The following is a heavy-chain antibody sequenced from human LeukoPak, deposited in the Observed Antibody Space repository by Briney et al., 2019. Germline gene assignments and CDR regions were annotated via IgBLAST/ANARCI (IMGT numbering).Heavy chain of an antibody. V-gene: IGHV4-59*01. D-gene: IGHD3-22*01. J-gene: IGHJ4*02. CDR1: GGSISSYY. Sequence: PSETLSLTCTVSGGSISSYYWSWIRQPPGKGLEWIGYIYYSGSTNYNPSLKSRVTISVDTSKNQFSLKLSSVAAADTAVYYGARGITMIVVVDWGQGTLVTVSS. CDR3: ARGITMIVVVD. CDR2: IYYSGST.